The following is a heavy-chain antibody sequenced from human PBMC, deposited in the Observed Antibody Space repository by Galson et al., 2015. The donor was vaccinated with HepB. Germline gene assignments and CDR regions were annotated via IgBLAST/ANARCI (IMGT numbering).Heavy chain of an antibody. V-gene: IGHV3-21*04. CDR1: GFTFSSYS. CDR3: ARDVPSIAAAGYYFDY. Sequence: SLRLSCAASGFTFSSYSMNWVRQAPGKGLEWVSSISSSSSYIYYADSVKGRFTISRDNAKNSLYLQMNSLRAADTAVYYCARDVPSIAAAGYYFDYWGQGTLVTVSS. CDR2: ISSSSSYI. D-gene: IGHD6-13*01. J-gene: IGHJ4*02.